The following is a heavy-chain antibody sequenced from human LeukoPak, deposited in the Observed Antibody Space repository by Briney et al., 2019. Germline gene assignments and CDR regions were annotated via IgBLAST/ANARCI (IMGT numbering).Heavy chain of an antibody. CDR3: ARGYCSSTSCRGFFDY. CDR2: IYYSGST. V-gene: IGHV4-39*01. CDR1: CGSISSSSYY. J-gene: IGHJ4*02. D-gene: IGHD2-2*01. Sequence: SETLSLTCTVSCGSISSSSYYGGWSRQPPGKGLEWIVSIYYSGSTYYNPSLKSRVTISVDTSKNQFSLKLSSVTAADTAVYYCARGYCSSTSCRGFFDYWGQGTLVTVSS.